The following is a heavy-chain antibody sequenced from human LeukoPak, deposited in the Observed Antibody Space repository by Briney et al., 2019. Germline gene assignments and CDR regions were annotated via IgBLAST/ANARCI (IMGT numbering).Heavy chain of an antibody. J-gene: IGHJ4*01. V-gene: IGHV3-21*01. Sequence: GGSLRLSCAAPGFTFSSYSMNWGCQAPGKGLWWGSSISSSSSYIYYADSVKGRFTISRDNAKNSLYLQMNSLRAEDTAVYYCARGVARGFLFDDWGQGTLVTVSS. D-gene: IGHD3-22*01. CDR2: ISSSSSYI. CDR1: GFTFSSYS. CDR3: ARGVARGFLFDD.